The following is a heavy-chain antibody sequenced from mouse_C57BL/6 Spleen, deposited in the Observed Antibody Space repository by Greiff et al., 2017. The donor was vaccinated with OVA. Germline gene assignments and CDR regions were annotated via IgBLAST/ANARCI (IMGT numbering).Heavy chain of an antibody. CDR3: ARKDYSNYDAMDY. V-gene: IGHV1-85*01. J-gene: IGHJ4*01. CDR1: GYTFTSYD. CDR2: IYPRDGST. Sequence: QVQLKESGPELVKPGASVKLSCKASGYTFTSYDINWVKQRPGQGLEWIGWIYPRDGSTKYNEKFKGKATLTVDTSSSTAYMELHSLTSEDSAVYFCARKDYSNYDAMDYWGQGTSGTVSS. D-gene: IGHD2-5*01.